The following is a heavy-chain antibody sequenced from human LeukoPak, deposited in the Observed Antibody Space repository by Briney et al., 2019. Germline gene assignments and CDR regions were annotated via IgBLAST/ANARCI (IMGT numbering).Heavy chain of an antibody. J-gene: IGHJ4*02. V-gene: IGHV1-18*01. D-gene: IGHD6-19*01. CDR2: ISAYNGNT. CDR3: ARDPPYSSGWQGKFDY. CDR1: GYTFTSYG. Sequence: ASVRVSCKASGYTFTSYGISWVRQAPGQGLEWMGWISAYNGNTNYAQKLQGRVTMTTDTSTSTAYMELRSLRSDDTAVYYCARDPPYSSGWQGKFDYWGQGTLVTVSS.